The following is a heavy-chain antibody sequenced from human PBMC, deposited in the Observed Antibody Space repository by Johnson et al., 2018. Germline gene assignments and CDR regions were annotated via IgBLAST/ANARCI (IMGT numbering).Heavy chain of an antibody. V-gene: IGHV4-4*02. CDR1: GASISSSNW. CDR2: VYHSGST. J-gene: IGHJ3*02. CDR3: ARDNEFQFDSRGSVGLALDI. D-gene: IGHD3-9*01. Sequence: QVQLQESGPGLVKPSETLSLTCGVSGASISSSNWWSWVRQSPGKGLEWIGEVYHSGSTNYNPSIQSRVTISVDESKNQFTLKLKSVTAADTAVYYCARDNEFQFDSRGSVGLALDIWGQGTMVFVSS.